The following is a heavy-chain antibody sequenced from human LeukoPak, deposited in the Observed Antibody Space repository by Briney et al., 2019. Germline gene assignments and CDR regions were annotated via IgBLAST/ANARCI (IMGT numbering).Heavy chain of an antibody. Sequence: ASVTVSCKASGYTFTSYGIRWVRQAPGQGLEWMGWISAYNGKPNYAQKLQGRVNMTPDTSTSTAYMEQRSLGSDDTAVYYCARPTYSSGWYYYGMDVWGQGTTVTVSS. CDR2: ISAYNGKP. CDR1: GYTFTSYG. V-gene: IGHV1-18*01. CDR3: ARPTYSSGWYYYGMDV. D-gene: IGHD6-19*01. J-gene: IGHJ6*02.